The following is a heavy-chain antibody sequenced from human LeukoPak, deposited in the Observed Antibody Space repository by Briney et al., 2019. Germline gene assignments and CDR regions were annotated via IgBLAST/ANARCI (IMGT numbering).Heavy chain of an antibody. V-gene: IGHV3-23*01. Sequence: PGGSLRLSCAASGFTFSNYAMSWVRQAPGKGLEGVSAISGSGGSTYYADSVKGRFTISRDNSKNTLYLQMNSLRAEDTAVYYCAKDMSSGWPHYFDYWGQGTLVTVSS. CDR3: AKDMSSGWPHYFDY. CDR1: GFTFSNYA. CDR2: ISGSGGST. J-gene: IGHJ4*02. D-gene: IGHD6-19*01.